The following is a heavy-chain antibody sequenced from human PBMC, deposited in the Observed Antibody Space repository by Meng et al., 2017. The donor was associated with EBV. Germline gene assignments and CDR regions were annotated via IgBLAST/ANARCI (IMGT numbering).Heavy chain of an antibody. Sequence: VLRWRSVVFVKEPWASVKCSTKASDYNFRSYGISWVRPAPGQGLEWMGWISAYNGNTNYAQKLQGGVTMTTDTSTSTAYMELRSLRSDDTAVYYCARGLDYFDYWGQGTLVTVSS. CDR1: DYNFRSYG. J-gene: IGHJ4*02. V-gene: IGHV1-18*01. CDR2: ISAYNGNT. CDR3: ARGLDYFDY.